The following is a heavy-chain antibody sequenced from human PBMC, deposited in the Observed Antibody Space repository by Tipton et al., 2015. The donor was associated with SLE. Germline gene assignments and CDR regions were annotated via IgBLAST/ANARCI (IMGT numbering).Heavy chain of an antibody. CDR2: IYYSGST. J-gene: IGHJ3*02. CDR3: ASHVDGWSQRIDAFDI. V-gene: IGHV4-61*08. D-gene: IGHD2-15*01. CDR1: GGSISSGGYY. Sequence: TLSLTCTVSGGSISSGGYYWIWFHQHPGKGLEWIGYIYYSGSTNYNPSLKSRVTISVDTSKNQFSLKLSSVTAADTAVYYCASHVDGWSQRIDAFDIWGQGTMVTVSS.